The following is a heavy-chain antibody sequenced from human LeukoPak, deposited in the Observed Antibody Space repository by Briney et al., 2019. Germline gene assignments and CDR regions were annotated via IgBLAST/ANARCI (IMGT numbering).Heavy chain of an antibody. V-gene: IGHV3-23*01. CDR1: GFTFNSYA. J-gene: IGHJ4*02. D-gene: IGHD3-22*01. Sequence: GGSLRLSCAASGFTFNSYAMSWVGQAPGKGVEWVSTISGSGGSTHYADSVKGRLTISRDNSKNTLYMQMNRLRAEDTAVYYCAKTNGYYPDWGQGTLVTVSS. CDR2: ISGSGGST. CDR3: AKTNGYYPD.